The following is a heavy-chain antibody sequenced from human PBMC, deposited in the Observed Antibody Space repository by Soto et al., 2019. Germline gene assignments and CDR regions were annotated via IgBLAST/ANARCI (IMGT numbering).Heavy chain of an antibody. CDR2: ISYDGSNK. CDR3: ARDWSPVIAVAPRPLDY. J-gene: IGHJ4*02. V-gene: IGHV3-30-3*01. CDR1: GFTFSSYA. D-gene: IGHD6-19*01. Sequence: QVQLVESGGGVVQPGRSLRLSCAASGFTFSSYAMHWVRQAPGKGLEWVAVISYDGSNKYYADSVKGRFTISRDNSKNPLYLQMNSLRAEDTAVYYCARDWSPVIAVAPRPLDYWGQGTLVTVSS.